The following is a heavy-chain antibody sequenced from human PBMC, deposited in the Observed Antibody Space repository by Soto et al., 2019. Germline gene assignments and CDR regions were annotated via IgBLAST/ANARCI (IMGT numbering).Heavy chain of an antibody. V-gene: IGHV1-8*02. D-gene: IGHD5-12*01. CDR2: MSPHNGNT. CDR3: ARGVDIFATIPGDYYYYYFMDV. Sequence: GASVKVSCKASGYTFTSYGISWVRQAPGQGLEWMGWMSPHNGNTGYAQKFQGRVTMTRNTSISTAYMELSSLRSEDTAVYYCARGVDIFATIPGDYYYYYFMDVWCKGTTVTVSS. J-gene: IGHJ6*03. CDR1: GYTFTSYG.